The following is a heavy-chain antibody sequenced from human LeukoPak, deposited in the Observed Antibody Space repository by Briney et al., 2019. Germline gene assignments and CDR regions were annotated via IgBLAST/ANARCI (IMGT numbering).Heavy chain of an antibody. Sequence: SETLSLTCTVSGGSISRYYWSWIRQPPGKGLEWIGCIYYSGSTNYNPSLKSRVTIPVDTSKNQFSQKLSSVAAADTAVYYCARLGFGYYDSSGYYVYWGQGTLVTVSS. CDR2: IYYSGST. J-gene: IGHJ4*02. V-gene: IGHV4-59*08. CDR1: GGSISRYY. CDR3: ARLGFGYYDSSGYYVY. D-gene: IGHD3-22*01.